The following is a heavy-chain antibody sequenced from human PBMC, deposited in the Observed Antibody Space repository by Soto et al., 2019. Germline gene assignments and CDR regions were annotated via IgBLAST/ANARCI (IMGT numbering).Heavy chain of an antibody. J-gene: IGHJ5*02. Sequence: EVQLLESGGGLVQPGGSLRLSCAASGFTFSNYAMSWVRQAPGQGLEWVSVISGSGGSTSYADSVKGRFTISRDNSKNTLYLQMNSLRSEDTAVYYCAKERLGEGYSSSWYEWFDPWGQGTLVTVSS. V-gene: IGHV3-23*01. CDR2: ISGSGGST. D-gene: IGHD6-13*01. CDR3: AKERLGEGYSSSWYEWFDP. CDR1: GFTFSNYA.